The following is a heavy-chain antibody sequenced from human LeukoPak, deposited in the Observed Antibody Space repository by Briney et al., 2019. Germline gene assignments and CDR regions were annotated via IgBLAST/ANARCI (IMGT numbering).Heavy chain of an antibody. Sequence: VKVSCKASGGTFSSYAISWVRQAPGQGLEWMGRIIPIFGTENYAQKFQGRVTITTDESTSTAYMELSSLRSEDTAVYYCARDRRGIVVVTWNDAFDIWGQGTMVTVSS. V-gene: IGHV1-69*05. CDR3: ARDRRGIVVVTWNDAFDI. J-gene: IGHJ3*02. CDR2: IIPIFGTE. D-gene: IGHD3-22*01. CDR1: GGTFSSYA.